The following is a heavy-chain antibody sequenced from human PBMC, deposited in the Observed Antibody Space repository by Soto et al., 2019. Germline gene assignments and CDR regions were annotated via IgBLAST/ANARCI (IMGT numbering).Heavy chain of an antibody. CDR2: ISGSGGST. Sequence: GGSLRLSCAASGFTFSSYAMSWVRQAPGKGLEWVSAISGSGGSTYYADSVKGRFTISRDNSKNTLYLQMNSLRAKDTAVYYCATPSIYDSSGYPHFDYWGQGTLVTVSS. J-gene: IGHJ4*02. CDR1: GFTFSSYA. CDR3: ATPSIYDSSGYPHFDY. D-gene: IGHD3-22*01. V-gene: IGHV3-23*01.